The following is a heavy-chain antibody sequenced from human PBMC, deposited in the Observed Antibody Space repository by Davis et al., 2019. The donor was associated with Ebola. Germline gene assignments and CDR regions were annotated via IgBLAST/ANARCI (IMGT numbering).Heavy chain of an antibody. CDR1: GITFSHYW. CDR2: IKEDESQK. Sequence: GESLKISCVASGITFSHYWMSWVRQAPGKGPEWVAIIKEDESQKKYVDSVKGQFTISRDNAKNSLFLQMNSLRVEDTALYYCVSGDGRGRSYDMDVWGQGTTVTVSS. CDR3: VSGDGRGRSYDMDV. V-gene: IGHV3-7*03. J-gene: IGHJ6*03. D-gene: IGHD3/OR15-3a*01.